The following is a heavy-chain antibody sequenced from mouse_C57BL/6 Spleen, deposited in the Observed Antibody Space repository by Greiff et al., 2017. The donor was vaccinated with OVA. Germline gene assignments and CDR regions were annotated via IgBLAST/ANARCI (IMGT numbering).Heavy chain of an antibody. CDR3: ATYYYGSSYFDY. D-gene: IGHD1-1*01. J-gene: IGHJ2*01. V-gene: IGHV1-82*01. CDR1: GYAFSSSW. CDR2: IYPGDGDT. Sequence: QVQLQQSGPELVKPGASVKISCKASGYAFSSSWMNWVKQRPGKGLEWIGRIYPGDGDTNYNGKFKGKATLTADKSSSTAYMQLSSLTSEDSAVYFCATYYYGSSYFDYWGQGTTLTVSS.